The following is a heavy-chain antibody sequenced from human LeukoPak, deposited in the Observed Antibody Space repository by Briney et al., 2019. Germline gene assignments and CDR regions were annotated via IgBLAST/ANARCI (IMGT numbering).Heavy chain of an antibody. CDR1: GGSISSGGYS. CDR2: IYYSGST. J-gene: IGHJ3*02. CDR3: ARHTGIIGSAFDI. Sequence: PSQTLPLTCAVSGGSISSGGYSWSWIRQPPGKGLEWIGYIYYSGSTNYNPSLKSRVTISVDTSKNQFSLKLSSVTAADTAVYYCARHTGIIGSAFDIWGQGTMVTVSS. V-gene: IGHV4-30-4*07. D-gene: IGHD3-3*01.